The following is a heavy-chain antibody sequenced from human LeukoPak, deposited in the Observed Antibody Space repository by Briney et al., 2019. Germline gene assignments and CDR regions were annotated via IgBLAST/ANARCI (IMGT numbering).Heavy chain of an antibody. CDR2: MNPNSGNT. Sequence: ASVKVSCKASGYTFTSYDINWVRQATGQGLEWMGWMNPNSGNTGYAQKFQGRVTMTRSTSISTAYMELSSLRSEDMAVYYCARAGYCSGGSCFDYWGQGTLVTVSS. V-gene: IGHV1-8*01. CDR3: ARAGYCSGGSCFDY. CDR1: GYTFTSYD. J-gene: IGHJ4*02. D-gene: IGHD2-15*01.